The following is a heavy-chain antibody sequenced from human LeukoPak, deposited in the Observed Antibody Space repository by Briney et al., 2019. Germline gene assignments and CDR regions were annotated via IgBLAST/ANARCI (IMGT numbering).Heavy chain of an antibody. CDR2: IYYSGST. CDR1: GGSMNNYY. J-gene: IGHJ4*02. V-gene: IGHV4-59*08. D-gene: IGHD4-17*01. Sequence: SETLSLTRTVSGGSMNNYYWSWIRQPPGKGLELIGYIYYSGSTNYNPSLKNRVTISVDTSKNQFALNLSSVTAADTAVYYCARGRGTTTVPTYYFDYCGQGTLVTVSS. CDR3: ARGRGTTTVPTYYFDY.